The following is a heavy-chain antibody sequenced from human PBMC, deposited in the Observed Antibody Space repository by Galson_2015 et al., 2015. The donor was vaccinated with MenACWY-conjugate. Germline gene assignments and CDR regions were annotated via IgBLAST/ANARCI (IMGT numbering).Heavy chain of an antibody. CDR3: ATDYGDSIPMSTNNYGFDV. CDR2: IVPFNGIA. D-gene: IGHD4-17*01. CDR1: GGAFINFA. V-gene: IGHV1-69*04. J-gene: IGHJ6*01. Sequence: SVKVSCKASGGAFINFAVTWVRQAPGQGLEWVGRIVPFNGIASYAQRFQARVTITADKTTNTAYMEVSSLRSEDTAVYYCATDYGDSIPMSTNNYGFDVW.